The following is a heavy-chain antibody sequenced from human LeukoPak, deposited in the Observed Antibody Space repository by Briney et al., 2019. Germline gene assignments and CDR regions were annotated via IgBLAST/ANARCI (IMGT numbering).Heavy chain of an antibody. D-gene: IGHD3-10*02. J-gene: IGHJ4*02. Sequence: SETLSLTCTVSGGSISSYYWSWIRQPPGKGLEWIGYIYYSGSTNYNPSLKSRVTISVDTSKNQFSLKLSSVTAADTAVYYCARGPPMSYWGQGTLVTVSS. CDR2: IYYSGST. CDR1: GGSISSYY. V-gene: IGHV4-59*12. CDR3: ARGPPMSY.